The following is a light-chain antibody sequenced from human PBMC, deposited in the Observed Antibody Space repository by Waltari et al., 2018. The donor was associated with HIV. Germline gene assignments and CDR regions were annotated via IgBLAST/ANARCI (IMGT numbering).Light chain of an antibody. CDR1: SSDVGGYNH. CDR3: ASYTISGSLV. J-gene: IGLJ3*02. Sequence: QSALTQPPSVSGFPGQSIAIACTGTSSDVGGYNHFSWYQKHPDKAPKLILYDVNYRPSGVSYRFSGSKSGNSASLTISGLQVDDEADYYCASYTISGSLVFGGPTTLTVL. CDR2: DVN. V-gene: IGLV2-14*03.